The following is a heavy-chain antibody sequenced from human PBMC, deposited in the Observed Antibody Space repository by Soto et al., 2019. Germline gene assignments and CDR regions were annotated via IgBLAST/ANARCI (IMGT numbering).Heavy chain of an antibody. V-gene: IGHV4-4*02. D-gene: IGHD5-12*01. CDR3: ARDSGSRGYSGYDFRFDY. Sequence: SETLSLTCAVSGGSISSGNWWSWVRQPPGKGLEWIGEIYHSGSTNYNPSLKSRVTISVDKSKNQFSLKLSSVTAADTAVYYCARDSGSRGYSGYDFRFDYWGQGTLVTVSS. CDR1: GGSISSGNW. J-gene: IGHJ4*02. CDR2: IYHSGST.